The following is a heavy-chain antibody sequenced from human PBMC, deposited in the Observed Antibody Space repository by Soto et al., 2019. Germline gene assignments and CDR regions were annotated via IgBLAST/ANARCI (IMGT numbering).Heavy chain of an antibody. Sequence: QLQLQESGPGLVKPSETLSLTCTVSGGSISGHYWTWIRQTPGKTLEYIGYIYYSGGTNYNPSVKSRVTISVDTSKTQFYLRLESVTAADTGVYYCARGMTTYGGNLVYFDLWGRGTLVTVSS. CDR2: IYYSGGT. CDR3: ARGMTTYGGNLVYFDL. J-gene: IGHJ2*01. D-gene: IGHD3-16*01. V-gene: IGHV4-59*11. CDR1: GGSISGHY.